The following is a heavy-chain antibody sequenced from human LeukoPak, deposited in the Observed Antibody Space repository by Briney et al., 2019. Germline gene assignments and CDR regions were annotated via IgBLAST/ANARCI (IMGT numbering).Heavy chain of an antibody. V-gene: IGHV4-39*01. CDR2: IYYSGST. J-gene: IGHJ6*03. CDR3: ARHVLDTAMMNYYYYMDV. Sequence: SETLSLTCTVSGGSISSSSYYWGWIRQPPGKGLEWIGSIYYSGSTYYNPSLKSRVTISVDTSKNQFSLKLSSVTAADTAMYYCARHVLDTAMMNYYYYMDVWGKGTTVTVSS. D-gene: IGHD5-18*01. CDR1: GGSISSSSYY.